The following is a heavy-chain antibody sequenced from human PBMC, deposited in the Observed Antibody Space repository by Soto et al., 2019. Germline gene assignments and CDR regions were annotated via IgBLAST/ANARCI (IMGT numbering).Heavy chain of an antibody. V-gene: IGHV3-33*01. CDR1: GFTFSSYG. Sequence: QVQLVESGGGVVQPGRSLRLSCAASGFTFSSYGMHWVRQAPGKGLEWVAVIWYDGSNKYYADSVKGRFTISRYNSKNTLYLQMNSLRAEDTAVYYCAAPLYGDYRGPRDPTHDAFDIWGQGTMVTVSS. CDR2: IWYDGSNK. CDR3: AAPLYGDYRGPRDPTHDAFDI. J-gene: IGHJ3*02. D-gene: IGHD4-17*01.